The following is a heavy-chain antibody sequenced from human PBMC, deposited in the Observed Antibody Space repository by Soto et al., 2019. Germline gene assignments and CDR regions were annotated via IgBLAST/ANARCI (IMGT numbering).Heavy chain of an antibody. V-gene: IGHV1-69*02. CDR3: ASRYDSSDY. Sequence: QVQLVQSGAEVKKPGSSVKVSCKASGGTFSSYTISWVRQAPGQGLEWMGRIIPILGIANYAQKFQGRVTITADKATSTAYMELSSLRSEDTSVYYCASRYDSSDYWGQGTLVTVSS. D-gene: IGHD3-22*01. CDR2: IIPILGIA. CDR1: GGTFSSYT. J-gene: IGHJ4*02.